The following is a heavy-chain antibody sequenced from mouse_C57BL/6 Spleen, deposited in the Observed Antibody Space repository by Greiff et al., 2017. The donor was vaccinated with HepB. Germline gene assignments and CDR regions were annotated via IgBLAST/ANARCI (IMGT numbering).Heavy chain of an antibody. CDR2: ISSGGDYI. D-gene: IGHD2-2*01. V-gene: IGHV5-9-1*02. Sequence: EVQGVESGEGLVKPGGSLKLSCAASGFTFSSYAMSWVRQTPEKRLEWVAYISSGGDYIYYADTVKGRFTISRDNARNTLYLQMSSLKSEDTAMYYCTREGGYDRYAMDDWGQGTSVTVSS. CDR1: GFTFSSYA. CDR3: TREGGYDRYAMDD. J-gene: IGHJ4*01.